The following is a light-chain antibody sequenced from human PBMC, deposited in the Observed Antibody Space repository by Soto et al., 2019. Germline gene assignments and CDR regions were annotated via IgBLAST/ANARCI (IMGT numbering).Light chain of an antibody. CDR2: GAS. CDR3: QQYNNWPIT. Sequence: EIVMTQSPATLSVSPWERATLSCVASQSVSSNLAWYQQKPGQAPRLLIYGASTRATGIPARFSGSGSGTEFTLTISSLQSEDFAVYYCQQYNNWPITFGQGTRLEIK. V-gene: IGKV3-15*01. J-gene: IGKJ5*01. CDR1: QSVSSN.